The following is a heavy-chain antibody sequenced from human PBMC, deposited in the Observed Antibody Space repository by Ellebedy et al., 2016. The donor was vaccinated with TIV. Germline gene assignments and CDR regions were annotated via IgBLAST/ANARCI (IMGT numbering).Heavy chain of an antibody. Sequence: ASVKVSCKASGYTFTGYYMHWVRQAPGQGLEWMGWINPNSGGTNYAQKFQGRVTMTRDTSISTAYMELSRLTSADTAVYYCVRDRRAVASGPCDYWGQGTLVTVSS. V-gene: IGHV1-2*02. D-gene: IGHD6-19*01. CDR1: GYTFTGYY. CDR2: INPNSGGT. CDR3: VRDRRAVASGPCDY. J-gene: IGHJ4*02.